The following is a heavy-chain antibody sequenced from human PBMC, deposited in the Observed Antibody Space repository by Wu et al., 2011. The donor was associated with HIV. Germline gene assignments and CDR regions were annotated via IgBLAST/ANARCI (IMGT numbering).Heavy chain of an antibody. Sequence: QVQLVQSGAEVKKPGSSVKVSCKASGGTFNSIAISWVRQAPGQGLEWMGRIIPIFGSTDSAQKFQDRVTLTADKSTSTAYMELSSLRSEDTAMYYCMRDGIRGIVVLPDALHAFDIWGQGQWSPFLQ. J-gene: IGHJ3*02. V-gene: IGHV1-69*14. CDR2: IIPIFGST. CDR1: GGTFNSIA. CDR3: MRDGIRGIVVLPDALHAFDI. D-gene: IGHD2-15*01.